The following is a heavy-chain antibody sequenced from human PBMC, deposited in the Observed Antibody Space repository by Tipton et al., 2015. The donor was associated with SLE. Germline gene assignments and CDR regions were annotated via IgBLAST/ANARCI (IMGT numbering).Heavy chain of an antibody. CDR3: AREVNVVSDSDAFDI. J-gene: IGHJ3*02. CDR1: GGSITTPIYF. Sequence: TLSLTCSVSGGSITTPIYFWCWVRQLPGQGLEWIGFISHSGNPYYNPAFKNRVTIFMDTSKNQFSLGLNSVTAADTAVYYCAREVNVVSDSDAFDIWGQGTVVTVSS. CDR2: ISHSGNP. D-gene: IGHD2-21*01. V-gene: IGHV4-31*03.